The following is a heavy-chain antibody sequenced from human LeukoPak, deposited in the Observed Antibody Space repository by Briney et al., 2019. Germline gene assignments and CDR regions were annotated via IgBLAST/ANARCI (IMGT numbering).Heavy chain of an antibody. CDR2: ISSSSSYI. D-gene: IGHD3-16*01. CDR3: ARDGVITFGGVRNYYYGMDV. J-gene: IGHJ6*04. Sequence: GGSLRLSCAASGFTFSSYSMNWVRHAPGKGLEWVSSISSSSSYIYYADSVKGRFTISRDNAKNSLYLQMNSLRAEDTAVYYCARDGVITFGGVRNYYYGMDVWGKGTTVTVSS. CDR1: GFTFSSYS. V-gene: IGHV3-21*01.